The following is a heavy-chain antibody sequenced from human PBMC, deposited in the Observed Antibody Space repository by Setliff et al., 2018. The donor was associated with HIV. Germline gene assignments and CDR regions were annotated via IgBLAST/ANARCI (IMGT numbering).Heavy chain of an antibody. CDR1: GGTFSSYA. CDR2: IIPIFGTA. Sequence: SVKVSCKASGGTFSSYAISWVRQAPGQGLEWMGGIIPIFGTANYAQKFQGRVTITRDTSASTAYMELSSLRSEDTAVYYCARELDQNFDYWGQGTLVTVSS. D-gene: IGHD3-3*01. CDR3: ARELDQNFDY. V-gene: IGHV1-69*05. J-gene: IGHJ4*02.